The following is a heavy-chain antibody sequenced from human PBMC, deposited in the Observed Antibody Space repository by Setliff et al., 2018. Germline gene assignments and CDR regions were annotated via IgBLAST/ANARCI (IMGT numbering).Heavy chain of an antibody. J-gene: IGHJ3*02. V-gene: IGHV3-23*01. CDR1: GFTFNNYA. Sequence: PGGSLRLSCASSGFTFNNYAMIWVRQAPGKGLEWVSSISGSGGSTYYADSVRGRFTISRDSSKNTLYLQMNRLRAEDTAVYHCAKGFPYNYECRGYYYSSDVFDIWGQGTMVTVSS. CDR3: AKGFPYNYECRGYYYSSDVFDI. CDR2: ISGSGGST. D-gene: IGHD3-22*01.